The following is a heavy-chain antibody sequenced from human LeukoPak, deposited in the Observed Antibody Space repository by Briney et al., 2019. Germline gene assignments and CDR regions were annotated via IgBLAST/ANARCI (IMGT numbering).Heavy chain of an antibody. CDR3: IKGAKWSTWYYHLDY. V-gene: IGHV3-43D*03. Sequence: QPGGSLRLSCAASGFTFDDYAMHWVRQAPGKGLKWVSLITWDGGSTYYADSVKGRFTISRDNSKSSLYLQMNSLRLEDTALYYCIKGAKWSTWYYHLDYWGQGTLVTVSS. CDR1: GFTFDDYA. D-gene: IGHD6-13*01. J-gene: IGHJ4*02. CDR2: ITWDGGST.